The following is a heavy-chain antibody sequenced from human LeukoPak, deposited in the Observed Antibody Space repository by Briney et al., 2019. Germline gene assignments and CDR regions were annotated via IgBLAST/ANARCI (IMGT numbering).Heavy chain of an antibody. J-gene: IGHJ4*02. CDR1: GYTFTGYY. CDR2: INPKSGGT. D-gene: IGHD6-13*01. Sequence: ASVKVSCKASGYTFTGYYMHWVRQAPGQGLEWMGWINPKSGGTNYARNFQGRVTMTRDTSISTAYMELSGLRSDDRAVYYCVRDAIAAAGTGGWGQGTLVTVSS. CDR3: VRDAIAAAGTGG. V-gene: IGHV1-2*02.